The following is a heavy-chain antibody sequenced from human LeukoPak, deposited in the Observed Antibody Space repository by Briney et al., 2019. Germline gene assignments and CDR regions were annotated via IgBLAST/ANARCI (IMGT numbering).Heavy chain of an antibody. J-gene: IGHJ3*02. CDR3: ARNIWFGESADAFDI. CDR2: IIPIFGTA. D-gene: IGHD3-10*01. CDR1: GGTFSSYA. V-gene: IGHV1-69*13. Sequence: SVKVSCKASGGTFSSYAISWVRQAPGQGLEWMGGIIPIFGTANYAQKFQGRVTITADESTSTAYMELSSLRSEDTAVYYCARNIWFGESADAFDIWGQGTMVTVSS.